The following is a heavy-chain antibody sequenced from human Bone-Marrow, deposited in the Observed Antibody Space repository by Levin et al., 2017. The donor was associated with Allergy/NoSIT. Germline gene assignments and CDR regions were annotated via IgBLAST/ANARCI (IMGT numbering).Heavy chain of an antibody. CDR1: GYTFTAYY. V-gene: IGHV1-2*02. J-gene: IGHJ3*02. CDR2: IIPDSGGT. D-gene: IGHD1-26*01. CDR3: ARDPINGFSGAFDI. Sequence: GESLKISCKASGYTFTAYYMHWVRQAPGQGLEWMGWIIPDSGGTNYAQKFQGRVTMTRDTSISTAYMELSRLRSDDTAVYYCARDPINGFSGAFDIWGQGTMVTVSS.